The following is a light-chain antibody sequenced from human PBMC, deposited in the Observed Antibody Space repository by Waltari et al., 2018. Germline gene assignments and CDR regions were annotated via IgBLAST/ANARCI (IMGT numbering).Light chain of an antibody. V-gene: IGLV3-1*01. J-gene: IGLJ2*01. CDR3: QAWGTSVVI. Sequence: SSELTQPPSVSVSPGQTATITCSGDGLGRKYASWYQQTPGQAPTLLIYQDNKRPSGIPERVSGSVYGDTATLTISGTQSVDEADYYCQAWGTSVVIFGGGTKLTVL. CDR1: GLGRKY. CDR2: QDN.